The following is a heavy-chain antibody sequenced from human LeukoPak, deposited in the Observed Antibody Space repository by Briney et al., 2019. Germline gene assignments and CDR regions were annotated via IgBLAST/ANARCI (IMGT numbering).Heavy chain of an antibody. J-gene: IGHJ5*02. V-gene: IGHV4-34*01. CDR3: ARGRIYYDFWRYGWFDP. CDR2: INHSGST. CDR1: GGSFSGYY. D-gene: IGHD3-3*01. Sequence: PSETLSLTCAVYGGSFSGYYWSWIRQPPGKGLKWIGEINHSGSTNYNPSLKSRVTISVDTSKNQFSLKLSSVTAADTAVYYCARGRIYYDFWRYGWFDPWGQGTLVTVSS.